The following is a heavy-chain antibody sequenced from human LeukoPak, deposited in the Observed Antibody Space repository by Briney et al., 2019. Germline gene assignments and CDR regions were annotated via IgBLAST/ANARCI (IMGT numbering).Heavy chain of an antibody. CDR1: GYTFTSYD. D-gene: IGHD3-3*01. V-gene: IGHV1-8*01. Sequence: ASVKVSCKASGYTFTSYDINWVRQATGQXLEWMGWMNPNSGNTGYAQKFQGRVTMTRNTSISTAYMELSSLRSEDTAVYYCARVYYDFWSGYYSYNWFVPWGQGTLVTVSS. J-gene: IGHJ5*02. CDR2: MNPNSGNT. CDR3: ARVYYDFWSGYYSYNWFVP.